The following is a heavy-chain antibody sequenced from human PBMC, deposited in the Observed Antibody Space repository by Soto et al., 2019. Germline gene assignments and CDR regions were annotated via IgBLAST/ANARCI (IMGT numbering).Heavy chain of an antibody. J-gene: IGHJ6*02. CDR3: ARKLLRYYALSNPPNDYYYYGMDV. CDR2: IIPIFGTA. CDR1: GGTFSSYA. D-gene: IGHD3-9*01. V-gene: IGHV1-69*01. Sequence: QVQLVQSGAEVKKPGSSVKVSCKASGGTFSSYAISWVRQAPGQGLEWMGGIIPIFGTANYAQKFQGRVSITAYEYTSTAYMELSSLRSEDTAVYYCARKLLRYYALSNPPNDYYYYGMDVWGQGTTVTVSS.